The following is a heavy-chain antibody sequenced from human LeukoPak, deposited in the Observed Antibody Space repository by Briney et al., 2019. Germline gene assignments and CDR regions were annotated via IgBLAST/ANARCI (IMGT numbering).Heavy chain of an antibody. CDR3: ARALWFGDALDY. D-gene: IGHD3-10*01. CDR1: GFTFSSYS. Sequence: PGGSLRLSCAASGFTFSSYSMNWVRQAPGKGLEWVSYISSSSRTIYYTDSVKGRFTISRDNAKNTLYLQMNSLRAEDTAVYYCARALWFGDALDYWGQGTLVTVSS. V-gene: IGHV3-48*04. J-gene: IGHJ4*02. CDR2: ISSSSRTI.